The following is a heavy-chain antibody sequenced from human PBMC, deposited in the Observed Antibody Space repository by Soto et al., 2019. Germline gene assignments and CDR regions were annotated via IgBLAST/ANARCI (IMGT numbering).Heavy chain of an antibody. V-gene: IGHV3-30-3*01. Sequence: PGGSLRLSCAASGFTFSSYAMHWVRQAPGKGLEWVAVISYDGSNKYYADSVKGRFTISRDNSKNTLYLQMNSLRAEDTAVYYCARDPTYSSSSGDYWGQGTLVTVSS. CDR2: ISYDGSNK. CDR1: GFTFSSYA. CDR3: ARDPTYSSSSGDY. J-gene: IGHJ4*02. D-gene: IGHD6-6*01.